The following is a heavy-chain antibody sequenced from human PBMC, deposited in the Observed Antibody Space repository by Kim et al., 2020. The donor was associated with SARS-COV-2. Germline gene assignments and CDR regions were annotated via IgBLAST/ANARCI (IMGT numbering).Heavy chain of an antibody. D-gene: IGHD6-13*01. Sequence: ASVKVSCKASGYTFTSYDINWVRQATGQGLEWMGWMNPNSGNTGYAQKFQGRVTMTRNTSISTAYMELSSLRSEDTAVYYCARVPRYSSSWGLYYYYGMDVWGQGTTVTVSS. CDR1: GYTFTSYD. V-gene: IGHV1-8*01. CDR2: MNPNSGNT. CDR3: ARVPRYSSSWGLYYYYGMDV. J-gene: IGHJ6*02.